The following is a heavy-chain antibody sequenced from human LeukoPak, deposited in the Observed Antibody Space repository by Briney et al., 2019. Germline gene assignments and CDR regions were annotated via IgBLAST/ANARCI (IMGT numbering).Heavy chain of an antibody. CDR1: GYTFTGYY. CDR3: ARESSVWYYHY. D-gene: IGHD6-19*01. CDR2: INPNSGGT. J-gene: IGHJ4*02. V-gene: IGHV1-2*06. Sequence: ASVKVSCKASGYTFTGYYMHWVRQAPGQGLEWMGRINPNSGGTNYAQKFQGRVTMTRDTSISTAYMGLSRLRSHTTALYYCARESSVWYYHYWGQGTLVTVSS.